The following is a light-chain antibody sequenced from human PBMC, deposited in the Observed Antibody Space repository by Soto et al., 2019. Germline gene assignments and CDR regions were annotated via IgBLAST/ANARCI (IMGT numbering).Light chain of an antibody. CDR2: WAS. CDR1: QSVYYSASKKNY. J-gene: IGKJ2*01. CDR3: QHYYGMPYT. V-gene: IGKV4-1*01. Sequence: DIVMTQSPDSLAVSLGERATINCRSSQSVYYSASKKNYLAWYQQKPGQPPKLLIHWASSRASGVPDRFRGSWSGTDFTLTISVLQAEDVGVYYCQHYYGMPYTFGQGTRLEIK.